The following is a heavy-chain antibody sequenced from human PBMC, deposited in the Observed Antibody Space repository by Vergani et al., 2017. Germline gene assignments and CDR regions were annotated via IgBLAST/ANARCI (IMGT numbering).Heavy chain of an antibody. CDR1: GFTFSSYS. Sequence: ELQLVESGGGLVKPGGSLSLSFAASGFTFSSYSMNWVRQAPGKGLDWVSSISSSSSYIYYADSVKGRFTISRDNAKNSLYLQMNSLRAEDTAVYYCARGLELPPAGLYYYYMDVWGKGTTVTVSS. CDR3: ARGLELPPAGLYYYYMDV. CDR2: ISSSSSYI. D-gene: IGHD1-7*01. V-gene: IGHV3-21*01. J-gene: IGHJ6*03.